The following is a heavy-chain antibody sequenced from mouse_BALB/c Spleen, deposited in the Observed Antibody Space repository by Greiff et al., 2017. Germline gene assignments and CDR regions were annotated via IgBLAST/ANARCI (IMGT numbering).Heavy chain of an antibody. CDR3: ARQVGYFDV. Sequence: EVMLVESGGGLVQPGGSLKLSCAASGFDFSRYWMSWVRQAPGKGLEWIGEINPDSSTINYTPSLKDKFIISRDNAKNTLYLQLSKVRSEDTALYYCARQVGYFDVWGAGTTVTVSS. CDR1: GFDFSRYW. J-gene: IGHJ1*01. D-gene: IGHD1-1*01. CDR2: INPDSSTI. V-gene: IGHV4-1*02.